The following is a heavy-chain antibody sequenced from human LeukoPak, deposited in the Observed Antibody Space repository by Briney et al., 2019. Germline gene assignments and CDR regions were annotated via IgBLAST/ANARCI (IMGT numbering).Heavy chain of an antibody. J-gene: IGHJ4*02. CDR3: AREDNYDILTGYSKSIDY. V-gene: IGHV3-21*01. D-gene: IGHD3-9*01. CDR2: ISSSSSYI. CDR1: GFTFSSYS. Sequence: GGSLRLSCAASGFTFSSYSMNWVRQAPGKGLEWVSSISSSSSYIYYADSVKGRFTISRDNAKNSLYLQMNSQRAEDTAVYYCAREDNYDILTGYSKSIDYWGQGTLVTVSS.